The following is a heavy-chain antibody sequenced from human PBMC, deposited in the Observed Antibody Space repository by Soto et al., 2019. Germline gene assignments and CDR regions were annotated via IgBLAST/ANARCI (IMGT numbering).Heavy chain of an antibody. CDR1: GYIFTNYY. V-gene: IGHV1-46*01. CDR2: INPLPTSGST. CDR3: ARDLGSGTPAIIQLWLNTTYYYYGMDV. Sequence: GASVKVSCKASGYIFTNYYIHWVRQAPGQGLEWMAIINPLPTSGSTNYAQKFQGRVTITADESTSTAYMELSSLRSEDTAVYYCARDLGSGTPAIIQLWLNTTYYYYGMDVWGQGTTVTVSS. J-gene: IGHJ6*02. D-gene: IGHD5-18*01.